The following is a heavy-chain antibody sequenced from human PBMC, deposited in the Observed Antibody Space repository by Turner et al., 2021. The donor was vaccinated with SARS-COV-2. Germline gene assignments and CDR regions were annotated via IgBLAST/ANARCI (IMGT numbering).Heavy chain of an antibody. Sequence: QVQLVESGGGLVQPGMSLSLSCAASGFSFNTYGMHWVRQAPGKGLEWVALIAFDGSNKVYADSVKGRFNISRDNSKNTLYLQMNSLRAEDTAVYYCAKRGSCSNNKCYLDYWGQGILVTVSS. CDR3: AKRGSCSNNKCYLDY. V-gene: IGHV3-30*18. J-gene: IGHJ4*02. CDR1: GFSFNTYG. D-gene: IGHD2-2*01. CDR2: IAFDGSNK.